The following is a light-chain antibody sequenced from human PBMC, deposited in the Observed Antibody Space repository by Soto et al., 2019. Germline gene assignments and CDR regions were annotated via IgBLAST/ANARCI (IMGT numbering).Light chain of an antibody. CDR3: CSYAGSYTVV. J-gene: IGLJ2*01. V-gene: IGLV2-11*01. CDR2: DVS. Sequence: QSALTQPRPVSGSPGQSVTISCTGTSSEVGGYNYVSWYQQHPGKAPKLMIYDVSKLPSGVPDRFSGSKSGNTASLTISGLQAEDEADYYCCSYAGSYTVVFGGGTKLTVL. CDR1: SSEVGGYNY.